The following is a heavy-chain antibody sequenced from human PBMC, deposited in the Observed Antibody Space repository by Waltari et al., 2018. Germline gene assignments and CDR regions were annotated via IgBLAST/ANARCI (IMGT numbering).Heavy chain of an antibody. D-gene: IGHD5-12*01. CDR3: TTDRRRGYDPQFDY. CDR2: IRSKADGGTI. CDR1: GFRFSDAW. J-gene: IGHJ4*02. Sequence: EVQLVESGGGLVKPGGSLRLSCAASGFRFSDAWMSWVRLAPGKGLEWVGRIRSKADGGTIDYAAPVKGRFTISRDDSKTTLYMQLNSLKDEDTAVYYCTTDRRRGYDPQFDYWGQGTLVTVSS. V-gene: IGHV3-15*01.